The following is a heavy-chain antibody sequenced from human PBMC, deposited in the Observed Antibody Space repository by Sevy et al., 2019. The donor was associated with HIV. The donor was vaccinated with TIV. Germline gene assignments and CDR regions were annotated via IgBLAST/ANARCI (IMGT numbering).Heavy chain of an antibody. CDR1: GFPFGRYA. J-gene: IGHJ3*01. CDR3: AKDRITMIGDAFDV. CDR2: LRGYGGST. D-gene: IGHD3-22*01. V-gene: IGHV3-23*01. Sequence: GSLRLSCAASGFPFGRYAMSWVRQAPGKGLEWVSGLRGYGGSTYHADSVKGRFTISRDNSKNTLYLQMNSLRAEDTAVYYCAKDRITMIGDAFDVWGQGTMVTVSS.